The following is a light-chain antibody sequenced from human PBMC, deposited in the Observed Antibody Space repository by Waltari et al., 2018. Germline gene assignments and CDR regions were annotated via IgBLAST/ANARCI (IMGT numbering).Light chain of an antibody. V-gene: IGKV1-5*03. J-gene: IGKJ1*01. CDR1: QTISNW. CDR2: KAS. Sequence: DVQMTQSPSTLSASVADRVSITCRASQTISNWLAWYQQKPGKAPTLLIYKASSLQGGVPSRFSGSGSGAEFTLTISSLQPDDFATYYCHQYNAYPWTFGQGTKVEIK. CDR3: HQYNAYPWT.